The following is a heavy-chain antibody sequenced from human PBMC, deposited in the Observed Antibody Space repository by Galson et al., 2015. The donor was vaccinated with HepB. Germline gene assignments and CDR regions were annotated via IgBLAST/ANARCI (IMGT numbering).Heavy chain of an antibody. CDR1: GFTFSSYG. J-gene: IGHJ5*02. Sequence: SLRLSCAASGFTFSSYGMHWVRQAPGKGLEWVAAIWYDGTNKYYTDSVKGRFTISRDNSKNTLYLQMNSLRAEDTAVYHCARDQSIAARPGGFDPWGQGTLVTVSS. V-gene: IGHV3-33*01. CDR2: IWYDGTNK. D-gene: IGHD6-6*01. CDR3: ARDQSIAARPGGFDP.